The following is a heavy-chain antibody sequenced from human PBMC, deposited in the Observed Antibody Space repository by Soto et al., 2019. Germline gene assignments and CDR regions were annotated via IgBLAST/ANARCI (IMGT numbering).Heavy chain of an antibody. Sequence: PGGSLILSCAASGFNVNSDYMHWVRQTPGQGLEWVASIYSGETTYYADSVKGRFTISRDNSKNTLYLQMNSLRAEDTAVYYCARDWPYSGWLQLPGGAFDIWGQGTMVTVSS. J-gene: IGHJ3*02. V-gene: IGHV3-53*01. CDR1: GFNVNSDY. D-gene: IGHD5-12*01. CDR2: IYSGETT. CDR3: ARDWPYSGWLQLPGGAFDI.